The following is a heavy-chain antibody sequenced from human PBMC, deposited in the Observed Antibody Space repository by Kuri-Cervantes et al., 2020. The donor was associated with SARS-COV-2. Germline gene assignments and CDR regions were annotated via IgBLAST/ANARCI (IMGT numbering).Heavy chain of an antibody. CDR3: ARDPGYCSSTSCYVAYFDY. CDR2: IYSGGST. D-gene: IGHD2-2*01. J-gene: IGHJ4*02. V-gene: IGHV3-66*02. Sequence: LSLTCAASGFTVSTFYMSWVRQAPGKGLEWVSLIYSGGSTDYAESVRGRFTISRDNSRNTVYLQMNSLRTEDTAVYYCARDPGYCSSTSCYVAYFDYWGQGTLVTVSS. CDR1: GFTVSTFY.